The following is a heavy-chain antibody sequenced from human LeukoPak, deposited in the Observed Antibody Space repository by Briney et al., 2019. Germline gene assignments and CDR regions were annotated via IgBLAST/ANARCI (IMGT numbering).Heavy chain of an antibody. CDR2: ISVYNGDT. V-gene: IGHV1-18*01. CDR3: ARAHSVHDDY. D-gene: IGHD5/OR15-5a*01. CDR1: GYIFSSYS. J-gene: IGHJ4*02. Sequence: ASVKVSCKASGYIFSSYSIVWVRQAPGQGLEWVGWISVYNGDTKYAQKLQGRVTLTTDTSTSTAYMDLRSLRSDDTAVYCCARAHSVHDDYWGQGTRVTVSS.